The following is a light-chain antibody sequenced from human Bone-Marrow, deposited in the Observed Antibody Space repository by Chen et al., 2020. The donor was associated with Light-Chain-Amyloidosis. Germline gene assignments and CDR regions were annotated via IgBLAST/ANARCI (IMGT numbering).Light chain of an antibody. CDR3: SSWDDRLDGWV. J-gene: IGLJ3*02. CDR2: SDD. Sequence: QSALIQPPSVSGTPGQRVTISCSGSSSNIGSNTLNWYQQLPGSAPKVLIYSDDLRPSGVPDLFSGSKSGTSASLAISGLQSEDEADYYCSSWDDRLDGWVFGGGTKLAVL. CDR1: SSNIGSNT. V-gene: IGLV1-44*01.